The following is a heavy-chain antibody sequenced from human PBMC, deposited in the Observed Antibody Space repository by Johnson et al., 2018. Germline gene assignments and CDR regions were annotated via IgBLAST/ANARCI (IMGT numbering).Heavy chain of an antibody. Sequence: LVESGGGVVQPERSLRLSCAASGFTFSIYGMHWVRQAPGKGLEWVAVIWYDGSNNYYADSVKGRFTISRDNSKNTLYLQMNSMKAEDTAVYYCARDTGFKDTSGYFLEGDFDYWGQGTLVTVSS. J-gene: IGHJ4*02. D-gene: IGHD3-22*01. V-gene: IGHV3-33*01. CDR3: ARDTGFKDTSGYFLEGDFDY. CDR1: GFTFSIYG. CDR2: IWYDGSNN.